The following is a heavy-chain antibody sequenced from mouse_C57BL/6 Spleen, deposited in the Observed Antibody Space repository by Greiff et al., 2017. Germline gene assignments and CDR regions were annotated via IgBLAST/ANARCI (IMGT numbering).Heavy chain of an antibody. D-gene: IGHD4-1*01. J-gene: IGHJ4*01. CDR1: GYAFSRSW. V-gene: IGHV1-80*01. CDR2: IYPGAGDT. Sequence: QVQLQQSGAELVTPGASVKISCKASGYAFSRSWMNWVKQRPGKGLEWIGQIYPGAGDTNYNGKFKGKATLTADKSSSTAYMQLSSLTSEDSAVYFCARTGTRGDYYAMDYGGQGTSVTFSS. CDR3: ARTGTRGDYYAMDY.